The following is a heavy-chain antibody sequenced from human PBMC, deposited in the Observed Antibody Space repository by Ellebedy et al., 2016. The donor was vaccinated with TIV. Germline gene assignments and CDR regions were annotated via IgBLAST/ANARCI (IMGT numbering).Heavy chain of an antibody. CDR2: IWYDGFNK. J-gene: IGHJ4*02. CDR1: GFIFSNYG. CDR3: AREQSPYYEILTGSFDY. D-gene: IGHD3-9*01. Sequence: PGGSLRLSCAASGFIFSNYGMHWVRQAPGQGLEWVAVIWYDGFNKDYADSVKGRFTISRDNSKSTLYLEMKSLRVEDTAVYYCAREQSPYYEILTGSFDYWGQGALVTVSS. V-gene: IGHV3-33*08.